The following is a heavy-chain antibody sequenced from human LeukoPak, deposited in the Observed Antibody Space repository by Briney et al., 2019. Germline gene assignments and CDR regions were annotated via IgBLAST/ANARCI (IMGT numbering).Heavy chain of an antibody. Sequence: PGGSLRLSCGASGFTFSNSVMSWVRQAPGKGLEWVSGISGSGGSTYYADFVKGRFTISRDNSKSTMYVQMNSLRAEDTAIYYCAKRGGDWYFDLWGRGTLVTVSS. D-gene: IGHD2-21*01. CDR3: AKRGGDWYFDL. CDR2: ISGSGGST. V-gene: IGHV3-23*01. J-gene: IGHJ2*01. CDR1: GFTFSNSV.